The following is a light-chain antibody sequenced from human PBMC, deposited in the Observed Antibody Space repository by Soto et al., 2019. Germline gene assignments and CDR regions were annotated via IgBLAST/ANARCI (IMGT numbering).Light chain of an antibody. Sequence: EIVMTQSPATLSVSPGERATLSCRASQSVGSGLAWYQQKPGQAPRLVISDASTRATGIPARFSGSGSGTEFTLTISSLQSEDFALYYCHQYNSWPPGTFGQGTKVDIK. J-gene: IGKJ2*01. CDR2: DAS. V-gene: IGKV3-15*01. CDR1: QSVGSG. CDR3: HQYNSWPPGT.